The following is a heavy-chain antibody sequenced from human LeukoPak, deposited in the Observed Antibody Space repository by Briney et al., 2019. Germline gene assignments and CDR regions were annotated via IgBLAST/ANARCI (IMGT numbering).Heavy chain of an antibody. CDR1: GGSITSSHW. CDR3: ATYLYGGDYGSYYFDY. CDR2: IYHGGTT. V-gene: IGHV4-4*02. Sequence: SETLSLTCAVSGGSITSSHWWSWARQPPGKGLEWIGEIYHGGTTNYNPSLRSRVTMSVDKSKNQFYLKVSSVTAADTAVYYCATYLYGGDYGSYYFDYWGQGTLVTVSP. J-gene: IGHJ4*02. D-gene: IGHD4-23*01.